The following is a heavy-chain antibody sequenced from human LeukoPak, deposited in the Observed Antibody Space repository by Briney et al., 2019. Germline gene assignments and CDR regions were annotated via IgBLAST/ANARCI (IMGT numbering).Heavy chain of an antibody. Sequence: ASVKASCKASGYAFTGYYMHWVRQAPGQGLEWMGWINPNSGGTNYAHKFQGWVTMTKDTSISTAYMERSRLRSDDTAVYYCAREVNSGYDSNFDYWGQGTLVTVSS. J-gene: IGHJ4*02. D-gene: IGHD5-12*01. V-gene: IGHV1-2*04. CDR2: INPNSGGT. CDR1: GYAFTGYY. CDR3: AREVNSGYDSNFDY.